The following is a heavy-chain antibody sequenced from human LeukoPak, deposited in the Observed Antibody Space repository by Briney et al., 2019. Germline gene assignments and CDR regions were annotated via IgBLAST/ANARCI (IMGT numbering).Heavy chain of an antibody. CDR1: GFTFSSYA. V-gene: IGHV3-64*01. CDR3: ARDNPMVYATYDH. Sequence: GGSLRLSCAASGFTFSSYAMHWVRQAPGKGLEYVSAISSNGGSTYYANSVKGRFTISRDNAKNSLYLQMTSLRADDTAVYYCARDNPMVYATYDHWGQGTLVTVSS. D-gene: IGHD2-8*01. J-gene: IGHJ4*02. CDR2: ISSNGGST.